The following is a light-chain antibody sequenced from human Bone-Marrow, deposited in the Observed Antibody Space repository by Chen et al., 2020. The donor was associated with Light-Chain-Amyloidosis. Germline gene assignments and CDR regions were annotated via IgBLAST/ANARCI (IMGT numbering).Light chain of an antibody. V-gene: IGKV3-11*01. Sequence: EILLTQSPATLSLSPGERATLSCRASQTVGSFFALYQQKPGQAPRLVIYDLSKRASGIPARFSGGESGTDFTLTISSLEPEDVAVYYCQQRSNGPPMYTFGQGTTLEIK. CDR3: QQRSNGPPMYT. CDR2: DLS. J-gene: IGKJ2*01. CDR1: QTVGSF.